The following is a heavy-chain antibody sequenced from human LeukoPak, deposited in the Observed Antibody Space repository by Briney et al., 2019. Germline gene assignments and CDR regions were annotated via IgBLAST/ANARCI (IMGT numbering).Heavy chain of an antibody. CDR3: AKDSYYYGSGSYYYGMDV. Sequence: GGSLRLSCAASGFTFDDYAMHWVRQAPGKGLEWVSGISWNSGSIGYADSVKGRFTISRDNAKNSLYLQMNSLRAEDTALYYCAKDSYYYGSGSYYYGMDVWGQGATVTVSS. CDR1: GFTFDDYA. CDR2: ISWNSGSI. J-gene: IGHJ6*02. D-gene: IGHD3-10*01. V-gene: IGHV3-9*01.